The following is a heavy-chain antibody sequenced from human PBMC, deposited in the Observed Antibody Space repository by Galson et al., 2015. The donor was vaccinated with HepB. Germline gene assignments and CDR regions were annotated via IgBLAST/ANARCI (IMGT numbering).Heavy chain of an antibody. J-gene: IGHJ4*02. V-gene: IGHV3-21*01. CDR2: ISSSSSYI. CDR1: GFTFSSYS. CDR3: ARVRYDFWSGYYRHIPPFDY. Sequence: SLRLSCAASGFTFSSYSMNWVRQAPGKGLEWVSSISSSSSYIYYADSMKGRFTISRDNAKNSLYLQMNSLRAEDTAVYYCARVRYDFWSGYYRHIPPFDYWGQGTLVTVSS. D-gene: IGHD3-3*01.